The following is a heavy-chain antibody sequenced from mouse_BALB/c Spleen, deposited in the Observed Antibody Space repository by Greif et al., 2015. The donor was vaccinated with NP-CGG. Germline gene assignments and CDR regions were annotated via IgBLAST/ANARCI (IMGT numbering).Heavy chain of an antibody. CDR3: SRHVYCNYAMDY. J-gene: IGHJ4*01. V-gene: IGHV2-6-2*01. CDR2: IWSDGST. CDR1: GFSLTSYG. D-gene: IGHD1-3*01. Sequence: VQLQQSGPDLVAPSQSLSITCTVSGFSLTSYGVHWVRQPPGKGLERLVVIWSDGSTTYNSALKSRLSISKDNSESXVFLKMNSLQTDDTAMYYCSRHVYCNYAMDYWGQGTSVTVSS.